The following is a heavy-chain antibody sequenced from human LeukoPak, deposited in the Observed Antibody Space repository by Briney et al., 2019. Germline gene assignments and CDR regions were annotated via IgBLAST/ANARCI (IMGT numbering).Heavy chain of an antibody. CDR2: IYSGGST. D-gene: IGHD5-18*01. J-gene: IGHJ4*02. CDR1: GFTVSSNY. V-gene: IGHV3-53*01. Sequence: PGGSLRLSCAASGFTVSSNYMSWVRQAPGKGLEWVSVIYSGGSTYYADSVKGRFTISRDNSKNTLYLQMNSLRAEDTAVYYCARRGYSYGSPFDYWGQGTLVTVSS. CDR3: ARRGYSYGSPFDY.